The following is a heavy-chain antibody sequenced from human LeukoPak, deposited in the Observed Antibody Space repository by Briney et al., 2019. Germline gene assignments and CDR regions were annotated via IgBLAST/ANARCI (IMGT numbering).Heavy chain of an antibody. D-gene: IGHD3-22*01. J-gene: IGHJ6*03. CDR1: GGTFSSYA. V-gene: IGHV1-69*05. Sequence: GSSVKVSRKASGGTFSSYAISWVRQAPGQGLEWMGGIIPIFGTANYAQKFQGRVTITTDESTSTAYMELSSLRSEDTAVYYCARGRVPGTMIVVVRNYYMDIWGKGTTVTVSS. CDR2: IIPIFGTA. CDR3: ARGRVPGTMIVVVRNYYMDI.